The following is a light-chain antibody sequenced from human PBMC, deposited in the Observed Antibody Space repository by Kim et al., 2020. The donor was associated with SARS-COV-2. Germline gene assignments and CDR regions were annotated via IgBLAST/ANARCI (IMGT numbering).Light chain of an antibody. Sequence: VTPGERVHGSCRASQSVNAHLAWYQQKPGQPPRLLIYVASTRATGIPARFSGSGSGTEFTLTISSLQSEDFAVYFCQQYNNWPWTLGQGTKVDIK. CDR2: VAS. V-gene: IGKV3-15*01. CDR1: QSVNAH. CDR3: QQYNNWPWT. J-gene: IGKJ1*01.